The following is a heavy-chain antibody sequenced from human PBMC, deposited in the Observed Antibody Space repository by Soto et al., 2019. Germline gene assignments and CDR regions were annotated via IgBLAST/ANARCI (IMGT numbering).Heavy chain of an antibody. Sequence: ASVKVSCKASGYSFTSYAFTWVRQAPGQGLEWMGWISAYNGNTNYAQRLQGRVTMTTDTSTTTAYMELRSLRSDDTAVYYCARDRGATESREPDSWGQGTLVTVSS. V-gene: IGHV1-18*01. J-gene: IGHJ4*02. CDR1: GYSFTSYA. CDR3: ARDRGATESREPDS. D-gene: IGHD1-26*01. CDR2: ISAYNGNT.